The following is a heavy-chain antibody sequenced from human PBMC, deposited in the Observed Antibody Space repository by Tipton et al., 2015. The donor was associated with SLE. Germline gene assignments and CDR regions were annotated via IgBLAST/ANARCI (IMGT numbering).Heavy chain of an antibody. CDR2: LGHDGTP. D-gene: IGHD3-10*01. CDR1: SGSFTGYS. Sequence: TLSLTCAVSSGSFTGYSWNWIRQSPGKGLEWIGALGHDGTPNYNPSLKSRVTLSLDTSKNQFSLSLTSVTAADTAMYYCARIRVPTLEADYWGQGTLVIVSS. J-gene: IGHJ4*02. CDR3: ARIRVPTLEADY. V-gene: IGHV4-34*01.